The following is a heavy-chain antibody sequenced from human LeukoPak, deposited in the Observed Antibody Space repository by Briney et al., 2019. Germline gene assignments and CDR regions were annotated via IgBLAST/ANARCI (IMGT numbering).Heavy chain of an antibody. CDR2: ISDSSTYT. D-gene: IGHD6-19*01. CDR1: GFTFRTYS. CDR3: ARGDGSGWYEATFDY. V-gene: IGHV3-21*06. Sequence: KPGESLRLSCAASGFTFRTYSMHWVRQAPGKGLEWVSSISDSSTYTKYADSLKGRFTISRDNTKTSLYLEMNSLRAEDTAVYYCARGDGSGWYEATFDYWGQGTLVTVSS. J-gene: IGHJ4*02.